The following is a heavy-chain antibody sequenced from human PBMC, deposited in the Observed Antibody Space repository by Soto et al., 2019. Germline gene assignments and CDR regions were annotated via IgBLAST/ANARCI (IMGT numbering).Heavy chain of an antibody. CDR3: ARGVGSGTYYNQYNWFDP. Sequence: ASVKVSCKASGYTFTSSGISGVRQAPGQGLEWMGWISTDNGNTNYAQHLQGRVSMTTDTSTSTAYMELRSLRSDDTAVYYCARGVGSGTYYNQYNWFDPWGQGTLVTVSS. J-gene: IGHJ5*02. CDR1: GYTFTSSG. V-gene: IGHV1-18*01. CDR2: ISTDNGNT. D-gene: IGHD3-10*01.